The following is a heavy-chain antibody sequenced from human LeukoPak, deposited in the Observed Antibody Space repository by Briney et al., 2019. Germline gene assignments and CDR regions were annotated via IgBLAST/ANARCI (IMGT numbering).Heavy chain of an antibody. V-gene: IGHV1-2*02. CDR2: INPNSGGT. J-gene: IGHJ4*02. CDR1: GYTFTGYY. Sequence: ASVKVSCKASGYTFTGYYMHWVRQAPGQGLEWMGWINPNSGGTNYAQSFQGRVTMTRDTSISTAYMELSRLRSDDAAVYYCASGRGYSSYQINVFDYWGQGTLVTVSS. CDR3: ASGRGYSSYQINVFDY. D-gene: IGHD5-12*01.